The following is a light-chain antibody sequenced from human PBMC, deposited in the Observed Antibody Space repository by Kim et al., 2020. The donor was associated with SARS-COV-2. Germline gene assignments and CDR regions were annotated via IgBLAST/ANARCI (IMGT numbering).Light chain of an antibody. V-gene: IGLV2-11*03. CDR1: TRDFGGLKY. CDR2: DFT. J-gene: IGLJ2*01. Sequence: SVTISCTGTTRDFGGLKYFSWYPQQPRKAPQPIIYDFTNPPSGVPDPFSGSQSGNTAFLTISGPPAEDEADYYCCSYAGRSTYALFGGGTELTVL. CDR3: CSYAGRSTYAL.